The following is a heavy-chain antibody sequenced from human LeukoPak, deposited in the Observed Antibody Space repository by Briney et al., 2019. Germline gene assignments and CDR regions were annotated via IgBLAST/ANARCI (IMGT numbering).Heavy chain of an antibody. D-gene: IGHD5-24*01. Sequence: SETLSLTCTVSGGSISSYYWSWIRQPAGKGLEWIGRIYTSGSTNYNPSLKSRVTMSVDTSKNQFSLKLSSVTAADTAVYYCARENGYNHPGGYYYYYMDVWGKGTTVTVSS. V-gene: IGHV4-4*07. CDR2: IYTSGST. CDR1: GGSISSYY. J-gene: IGHJ6*03. CDR3: ARENGYNHPGGYYYYYMDV.